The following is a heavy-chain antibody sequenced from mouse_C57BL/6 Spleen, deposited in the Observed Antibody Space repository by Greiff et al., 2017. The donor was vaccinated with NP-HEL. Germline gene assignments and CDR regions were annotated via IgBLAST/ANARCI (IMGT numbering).Heavy chain of an antibody. CDR3: TRPGGYPFAY. CDR1: GYTFTDYE. J-gene: IGHJ3*01. Sequence: VQLQQSGAELVRPGASVTLSCKASGYTFTDYEMHWVKQTPVHGLEWIGAIDPETGGTAYNQKFKGKAILTADKSSSTAYMELRSLTSEDSAVYYCTRPGGYPFAYWGQGTLVTVSA. CDR2: IDPETGGT. D-gene: IGHD2-2*01. V-gene: IGHV1-15*01.